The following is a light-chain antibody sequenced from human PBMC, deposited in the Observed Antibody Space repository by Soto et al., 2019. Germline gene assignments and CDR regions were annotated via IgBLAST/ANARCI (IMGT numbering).Light chain of an antibody. CDR3: SSYTSSSTRV. V-gene: IGLV2-14*03. J-gene: IGLJ1*01. CDR2: DIR. CDR1: SSDVGGYKY. Sequence: QSALTQPASVSGSTGQSITISCTGTSSDVGGYKYVSWYQQHPGKAPKLMIYDIRNRPSGVSNRFSGSKSGNTASLTISGLQAEDEPDYYCSSYTSSSTRVFGTGTKVTVL.